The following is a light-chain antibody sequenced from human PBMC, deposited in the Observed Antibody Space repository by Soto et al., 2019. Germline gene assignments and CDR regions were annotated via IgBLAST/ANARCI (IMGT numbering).Light chain of an antibody. J-gene: IGKJ4*01. Sequence: DSEMTQSPSSVSASVGERVTITHRASQGISNNLAWYQQKPGKVPELLIYAASTLQSGVPSRFSGSGSGTEFTLTISSLQPEDFATYYCEQLDSYPLTFGGGTKVDIK. V-gene: IGKV1-27*01. CDR1: QGISNN. CDR3: EQLDSYPLT. CDR2: AAS.